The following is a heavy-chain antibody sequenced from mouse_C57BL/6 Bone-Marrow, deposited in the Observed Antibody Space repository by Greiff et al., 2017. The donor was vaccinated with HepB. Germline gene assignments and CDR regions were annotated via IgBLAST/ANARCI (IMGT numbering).Heavy chain of an antibody. J-gene: IGHJ1*03. V-gene: IGHV3-6*01. D-gene: IGHD2-4*01. CDR1: GYSITSGYY. Sequence: EVQVVESGPGLVKPSQSLSLTCSVTGYSITSGYYWNWIRQFPGNKLEWMGYISYDGSNNYNPSLKNRISITRDTSKNQFFLKLNSVTTEDTATYYCARERIYYDYDWWYFDVWGTGTTVTVSS. CDR3: ARERIYYDYDWWYFDV. CDR2: ISYDGSN.